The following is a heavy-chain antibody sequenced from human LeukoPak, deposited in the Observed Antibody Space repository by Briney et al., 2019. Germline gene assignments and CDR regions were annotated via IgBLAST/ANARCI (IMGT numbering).Heavy chain of an antibody. CDR1: GGSISSYY. J-gene: IGHJ3*02. CDR2: IYYSGST. CDR3: ARHGNDAFDI. Sequence: SETLSLTCTVSGGSISSYYWSWIRQPPGKGLEWMGYIYYSGSTNYNPSLKSRVTMSVDTSKNQFSLKLSSVTAADTAVFYCARHGNDAFDIRGQGTMVTVSS. V-gene: IGHV4-59*08. D-gene: IGHD1-26*01.